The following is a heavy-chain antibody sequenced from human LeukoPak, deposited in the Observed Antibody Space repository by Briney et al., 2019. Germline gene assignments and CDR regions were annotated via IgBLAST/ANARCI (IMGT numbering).Heavy chain of an antibody. CDR1: GFTFSSYS. J-gene: IGHJ4*02. CDR3: ARDLSIWAGRGQGYFDY. Sequence: PGGSLRLSCAASGFTFSSYSMNWVRQAPGKGLEWVSSISSSSSYIYYADSVKGRFTISRDNAKNSLYLQMNSLRAEDTAVYYCARDLSIWAGRGQGYFDYWGQGTLVTVSS. V-gene: IGHV3-21*01. CDR2: ISSSSSYI. D-gene: IGHD3/OR15-3a*01.